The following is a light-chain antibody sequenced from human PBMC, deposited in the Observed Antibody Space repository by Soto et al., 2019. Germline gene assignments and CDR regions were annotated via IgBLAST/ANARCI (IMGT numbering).Light chain of an antibody. Sequence: QSVLTQPASVSGSPGQSITISCSGTSTDIDNYSFVSWYQQHPGQAPKLIIYDGSERPSGVSNRFSGSRSDNTASLTISGLQAEDDADYFCCSHAGGYTSVLFGGGTKVTVL. CDR2: DGS. CDR1: STDIDNYSF. J-gene: IGLJ2*01. CDR3: CSHAGGYTSVL. V-gene: IGLV2-23*01.